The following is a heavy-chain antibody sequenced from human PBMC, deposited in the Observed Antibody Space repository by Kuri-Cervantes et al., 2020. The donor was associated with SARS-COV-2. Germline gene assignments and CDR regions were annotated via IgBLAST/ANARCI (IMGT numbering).Heavy chain of an antibody. J-gene: IGHJ5*02. Sequence: GATLVKPTQTLTLTCTFTGFSLRTSGMCVSWIRQPQGKALEWLALIDWDDDEYYSTALKTRLTITKDTSKNQVVLTLTNMDPVDTATYYCAHTPIRFLEWDNWFDPWGQGTLVTVSS. CDR3: AHTPIRFLEWDNWFDP. D-gene: IGHD3-3*01. CDR1: GFSLRTSGMC. CDR2: IDWDDDE. V-gene: IGHV2-70*12.